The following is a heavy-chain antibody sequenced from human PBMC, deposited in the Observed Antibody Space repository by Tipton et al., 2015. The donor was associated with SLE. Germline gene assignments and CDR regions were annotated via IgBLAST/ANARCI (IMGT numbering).Heavy chain of an antibody. CDR2: GYISGST. D-gene: IGHD1-7*01. Sequence: LRLSCTVSGGSISRGSYYWSWIRQPAGKGLEWIGRGYISGSTNYNPSLKSRVTISVDTSKNHLSLKLSSVTAADTAVYYCARYNWNYEGFDSWGQGTLVTVSS. CDR1: GGSISRGSYY. V-gene: IGHV4-61*02. J-gene: IGHJ4*02. CDR3: ARYNWNYEGFDS.